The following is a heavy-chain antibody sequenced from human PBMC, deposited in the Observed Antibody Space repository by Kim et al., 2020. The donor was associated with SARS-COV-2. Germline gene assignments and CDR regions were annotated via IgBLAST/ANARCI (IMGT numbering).Heavy chain of an antibody. J-gene: IGHJ4*02. V-gene: IGHV1-69*13. CDR1: GGTFSSYA. D-gene: IGHD2-2*01. CDR2: IIPIFGTA. Sequence: SVKVSCKASGGTFSSYAISWVRQAPGQGLEWMGGIIPIFGTANYAQKFQGRVTITADESTSTAYMELSSLRSEDTAVYYCARGQVDCSSTSCHAYYFDYWGQGTLVTVSS. CDR3: ARGQVDCSSTSCHAYYFDY.